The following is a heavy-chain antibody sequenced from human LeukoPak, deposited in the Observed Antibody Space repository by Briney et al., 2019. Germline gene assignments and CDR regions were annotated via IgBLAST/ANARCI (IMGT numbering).Heavy chain of an antibody. J-gene: IGHJ4*02. CDR1: GFTFSSYA. CDR3: AKDHHGTVTPYYFDY. V-gene: IGHV3-23*01. Sequence: GGSLRLSCAASGFTFSSYAMSWVRQAPGKGLGWVSAISGSGGSTYYADSVKGRFTISRDNSKNTLYLQMNSLRAEDAAVYYCAKDHHGTVTPYYFDYWGQGTLVTVSS. D-gene: IGHD4-17*01. CDR2: ISGSGGST.